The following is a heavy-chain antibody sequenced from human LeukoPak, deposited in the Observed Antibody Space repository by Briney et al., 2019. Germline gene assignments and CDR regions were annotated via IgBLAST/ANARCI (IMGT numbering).Heavy chain of an antibody. J-gene: IGHJ4*02. CDR2: ISHSGST. Sequence: PSGTLSLTCGVSGGSIGSSNWWTWVRQPPEKGLEWIGEISHSGSTNYNPSFKSRVTLSLDKSQNQFSLKLTSVTAADTAVYYCASSYSSTWYYWGQGTLVTVSS. V-gene: IGHV4-4*02. CDR3: ASSYSSTWYY. D-gene: IGHD2-2*01. CDR1: GGSIGSSNW.